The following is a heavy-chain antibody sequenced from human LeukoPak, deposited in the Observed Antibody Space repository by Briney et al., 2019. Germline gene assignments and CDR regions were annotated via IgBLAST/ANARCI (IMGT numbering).Heavy chain of an antibody. CDR1: GFTFNSCW. D-gene: IGHD6-6*01. V-gene: IGHV3-7*01. J-gene: IGHJ4*01. CDR2: INEDGSEK. CDR3: TRGDSSSKIDY. Sequence: PGGSLRLSCAASGFTFNSCWMSWVRLAPGKGLEWTANINEDGSEKHYVDSVEGRFTISRDNAKNSLYLQMNSLRVEDTALYYCTRGDSSSKIDYWGHGILVIVSS.